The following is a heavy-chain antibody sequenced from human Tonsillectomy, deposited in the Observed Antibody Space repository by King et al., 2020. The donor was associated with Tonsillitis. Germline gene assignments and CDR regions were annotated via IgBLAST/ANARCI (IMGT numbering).Heavy chain of an antibody. CDR3: AREGYYGDTGSYFDL. Sequence: VQLVESGGGVVQPGRSLRLSCAASGFTFRSYAMHWVRQAPGKGLEWVAVISYDGTNKYHADSVKGRFTISRDNSKNTLYVQMNSLRAEDTAVYYCAREGYYGDTGSYFDLWGRGTLVTVSS. J-gene: IGHJ2*01. V-gene: IGHV3-30-3*01. CDR2: ISYDGTNK. CDR1: GFTFRSYA. D-gene: IGHD4-17*01.